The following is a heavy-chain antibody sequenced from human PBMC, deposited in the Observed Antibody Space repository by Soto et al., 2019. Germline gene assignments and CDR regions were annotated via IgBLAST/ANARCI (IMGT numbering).Heavy chain of an antibody. Sequence: SETLSLTCTVSGGSISSYYWSWIRQPPGKGLEWIGYIYYSGSTNYNPSLKSRVTISVDTSKNQFSLKLSSVTAADTAVYYCARGRSSSSYISGRWYYYMDVWGKGTTVTVSS. CDR2: IYYSGST. CDR3: ARGRSSSSYISGRWYYYMDV. V-gene: IGHV4-59*01. J-gene: IGHJ6*03. CDR1: GGSISSYY. D-gene: IGHD6-6*01.